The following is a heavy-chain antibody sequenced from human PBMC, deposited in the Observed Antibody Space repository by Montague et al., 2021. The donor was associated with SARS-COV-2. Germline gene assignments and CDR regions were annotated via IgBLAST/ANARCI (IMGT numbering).Heavy chain of an antibody. V-gene: IGHV4-59*01. CDR3: ARESDSYPPGTQYFDL. CDR2: IYYSGST. Sequence: SETLSLTCTVSGGSISSYYWSWIRQPPGKALEWIGYIYYSGSTNYNPSLNSRVTISVDTSKNQFSLKLTSVTAADTAVYFCARESDSYPPGTQYFDLWGRGTLVTVSS. D-gene: IGHD5-18*01. J-gene: IGHJ2*01. CDR1: GGSISSYY.